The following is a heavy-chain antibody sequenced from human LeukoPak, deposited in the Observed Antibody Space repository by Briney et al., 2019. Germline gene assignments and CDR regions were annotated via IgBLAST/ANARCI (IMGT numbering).Heavy chain of an antibody. Sequence: GGSLRLSCAASGFTFSSYAMHWVRQAPGKGLEWVAVISYDGSNKYYADSVKGRFTISRDNSKNTLYLQMNSLRAEDTAVYYCARASSGWHHFDYWGQGTLVTVSS. CDR2: ISYDGSNK. V-gene: IGHV3-30-3*01. J-gene: IGHJ4*02. CDR3: ARASSGWHHFDY. D-gene: IGHD6-19*01. CDR1: GFTFSSYA.